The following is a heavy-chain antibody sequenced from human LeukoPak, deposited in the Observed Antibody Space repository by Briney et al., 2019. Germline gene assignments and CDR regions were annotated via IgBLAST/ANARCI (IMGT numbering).Heavy chain of an antibody. CDR1: GFTFSNSW. V-gene: IGHV3-7*03. Sequence: GGSLRLSCAASGFTFSNSWMNWVRQVPGKGLEWLANIKGDGNQKNYMDSVKGRFVISRDNAKNSLYLQVNSLRAEDTAVYYCARDVVSGAPGHDYWGQGTLVTVSS. D-gene: IGHD3-22*01. J-gene: IGHJ4*02. CDR3: ARDVVSGAPGHDY. CDR2: IKGDGNQK.